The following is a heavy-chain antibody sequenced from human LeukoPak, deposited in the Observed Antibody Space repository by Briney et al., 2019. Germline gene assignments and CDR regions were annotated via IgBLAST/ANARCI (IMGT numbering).Heavy chain of an antibody. Sequence: SQTLSLTCTVSGGSISSGGYYWSWIRQHPGKGLEWIVYIYYSGSTYYNPSLKSRVTMSVDTSKNQFSLRLSSVSAADTAVYYSAREKTATCSSTSSYEYYFAYWGQGTLVTVSS. CDR2: IYYSGST. D-gene: IGHD2-2*01. J-gene: IGHJ4*02. CDR1: GGSISSGGYY. CDR3: AREKTATCSSTSSYEYYFAY. V-gene: IGHV4-31*03.